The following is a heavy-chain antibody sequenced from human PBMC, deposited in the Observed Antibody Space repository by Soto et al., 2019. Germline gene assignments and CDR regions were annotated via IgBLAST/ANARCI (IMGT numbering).Heavy chain of an antibody. CDR2: ISSYGADT. J-gene: IGHJ4*02. CDR1: GFTFNRYA. CDR3: VKEGYMRSDWYGQFDY. Sequence: GSLRLSCSSSGFTFNRYAMHWVRQAPGKGLEFVSAISSYGADTYYADSVKGRFAISRDNSKNTLYLQMSSLRAEDTALYYCVKEGYMRSDWYGQFDYWGQGALVTVSS. D-gene: IGHD6-19*01. V-gene: IGHV3-64D*06.